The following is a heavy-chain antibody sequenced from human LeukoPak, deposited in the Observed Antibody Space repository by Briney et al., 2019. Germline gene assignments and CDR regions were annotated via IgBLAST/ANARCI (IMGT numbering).Heavy chain of an antibody. D-gene: IGHD2-15*01. J-gene: IGHJ4*02. CDR3: ARAQGVGVVAANYDY. V-gene: IGHV1-69*02. CDR1: GGTFSSYT. Sequence: SVKVSCKASGGTFSSYTISWVRQAPGQGLEWMGRIIPILGIANYAQKFQGRVTITADKSTSTAYMELSSLRSEDTAVYYCARAQGVGVVAANYDYWGQGTLVTVSS. CDR2: IIPILGIA.